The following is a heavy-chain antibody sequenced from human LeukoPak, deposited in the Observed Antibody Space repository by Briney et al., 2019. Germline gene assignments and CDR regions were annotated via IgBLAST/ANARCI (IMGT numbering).Heavy chain of an antibody. V-gene: IGHV1-46*01. D-gene: IGHD5-24*01. Sequence: SVKVSCKASGYTFTSYYMHWVRQAPGQGLEWMGIINPSGGSTSYAQKFQGRVTMTRDTSTSTVYMELSSLRSEDTAVYYCARDPAGDGYNQWYFDYWGQGTLVTVSS. CDR1: GYTFTSYY. CDR2: INPSGGST. CDR3: ARDPAGDGYNQWYFDY. J-gene: IGHJ4*02.